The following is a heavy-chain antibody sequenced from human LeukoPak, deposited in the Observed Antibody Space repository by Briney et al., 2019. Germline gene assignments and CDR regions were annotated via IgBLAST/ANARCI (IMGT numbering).Heavy chain of an antibody. CDR2: VRSKEYGETT. D-gene: IGHD4/OR15-4a*01. J-gene: IGHJ4*02. CDR1: GFTFGDYT. CDR3: TRDLVPGNLNYFAY. V-gene: IGHV3-49*04. Sequence: GGSLRLSCTTSGFTFGDYTMSWVRQAPGKGLEWVGFVRSKEYGETTEYAASGKGRFSIPREDSKSIAYLQMNSLKTEDTAIYYCTRDLVPGNLNYFAYWGQGTLVTVSS.